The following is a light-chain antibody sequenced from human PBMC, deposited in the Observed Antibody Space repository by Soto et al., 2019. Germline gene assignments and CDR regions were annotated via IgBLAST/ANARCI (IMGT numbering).Light chain of an antibody. V-gene: IGKV3-15*01. J-gene: IGKJ2*01. Sequence: EMVMTQSPASLSVSPGDGATLYCRASQSVASNVAWYQQKPGQGPRLLIHGASTRAVGVPARFSGSGSGTDFTLTINSLQSEDFAVYYCQQYHNWPPQYTFGQGTKLQIK. CDR1: QSVASN. CDR2: GAS. CDR3: QQYHNWPPQYT.